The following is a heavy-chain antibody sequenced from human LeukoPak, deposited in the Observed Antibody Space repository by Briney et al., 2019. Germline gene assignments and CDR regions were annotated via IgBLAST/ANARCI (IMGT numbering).Heavy chain of an antibody. Sequence: SVKVSCKASGGTFSSYANSWVRQAPGQGLEWMGGIIPIFGTANYAQKFQGRVTITADESTSTAYMELSSLRSEDTAVYYCARALRYYYDSSGYPVVYFDYWGQGTLVTVSS. CDR2: IIPIFGTA. V-gene: IGHV1-69*13. CDR1: GGTFSSYA. J-gene: IGHJ4*02. D-gene: IGHD3-22*01. CDR3: ARALRYYYDSSGYPVVYFDY.